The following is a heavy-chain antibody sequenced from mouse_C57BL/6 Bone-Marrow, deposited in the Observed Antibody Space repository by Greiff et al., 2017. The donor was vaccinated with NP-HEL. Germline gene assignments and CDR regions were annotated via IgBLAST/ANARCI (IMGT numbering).Heavy chain of an antibody. CDR2: INPGSGGT. J-gene: IGHJ3*01. CDR3: ASGVIYCDYAWFAY. CDR1: GYAFTNYL. Sequence: VQLQQSGAELVRPGTSVTVSCKASGYAFTNYLIEWVKQRPGQGLEWIGVINPGSGGTNYNEKFKGKATLNADKSSSTAYMQLSSLTSEDSAVSFCASGVIYCDYAWFAYWGQGTLVTVSA. V-gene: IGHV1-54*01. D-gene: IGHD2-4*01.